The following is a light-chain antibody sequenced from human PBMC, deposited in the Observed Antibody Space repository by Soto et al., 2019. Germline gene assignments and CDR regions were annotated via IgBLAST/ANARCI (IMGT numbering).Light chain of an antibody. V-gene: IGLV4-69*01. J-gene: IGLJ2*01. CDR3: QTWGTGILVV. CDR1: SGHSSYA. Sequence: QLVLTQSPSASASLGASVKLTCTLSSGHSSYAIAWHQQQPEKGPRYLMKLNSDGSHSKGDGIPDRFSGSSSGAERYLTISSLQSEDEADYYCQTWGTGILVVFGGGTKVTVL. CDR2: LNSDGSH.